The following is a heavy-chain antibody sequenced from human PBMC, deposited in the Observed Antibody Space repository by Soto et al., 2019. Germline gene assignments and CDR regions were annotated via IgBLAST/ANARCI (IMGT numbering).Heavy chain of an antibody. Sequence: EVQLLESGGDLVQPGGSLRLSCAASGFIFSNYAMTWVRQAPGKGLEWVSAISGSGDGTYYADSVKGRFTISRDHGKKSLYLQMNSLRAEDTAVYYCAKGLFYGGDFDSWGQGTLVTVSS. CDR2: ISGSGDGT. J-gene: IGHJ4*02. D-gene: IGHD4-17*01. CDR3: AKGLFYGGDFDS. V-gene: IGHV3-23*01. CDR1: GFIFSNYA.